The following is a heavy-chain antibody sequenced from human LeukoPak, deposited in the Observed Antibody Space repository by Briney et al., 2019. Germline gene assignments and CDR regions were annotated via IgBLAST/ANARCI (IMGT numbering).Heavy chain of an antibody. D-gene: IGHD3-10*01. Sequence: ASVKVSCKASGYTFTNYYMHWVRQAPGQRLEWMGLINASNGNTKYAQKFQGRVTITRDTSASTAYMELSSLRSEDTAVYYCARARSWWFGELLRGRDAFDIWGQGTMVTVSS. CDR1: GYTFTNYY. J-gene: IGHJ3*02. CDR2: INASNGNT. CDR3: ARARSWWFGELLRGRDAFDI. V-gene: IGHV1-3*01.